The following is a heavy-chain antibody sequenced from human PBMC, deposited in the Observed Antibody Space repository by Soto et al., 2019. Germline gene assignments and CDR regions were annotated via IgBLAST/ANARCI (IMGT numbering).Heavy chain of an antibody. D-gene: IGHD3-22*01. CDR1: GFTFSSYA. Sequence: EVQLLESGGGLVQPGGSLRLSCAASGFTFSSYAMSWVRQAPGKGLEWVSAISGSGGSTYYADSVKGRFTISRDNSKNTLYLQMNSLRAEDTAVYYCAFLPHYYDSSGIFDYWGQGTLVTVSS. J-gene: IGHJ4*02. V-gene: IGHV3-23*01. CDR3: AFLPHYYDSSGIFDY. CDR2: ISGSGGST.